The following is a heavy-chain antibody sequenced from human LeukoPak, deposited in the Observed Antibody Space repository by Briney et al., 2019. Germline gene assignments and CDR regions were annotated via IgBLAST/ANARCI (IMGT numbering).Heavy chain of an antibody. CDR2: ISSNGGST. V-gene: IGHV3-64*01. J-gene: IGHJ5*02. CDR3: ARAATDLVSWFDP. D-gene: IGHD2-15*01. Sequence: GGSLRLSCAASGFTFSSYAMHWVRQAPGKGLEYVSAISSNGGSTYYANSVKGRFTISRDNSKNTLYLQMGSLRAEDMAVYYCARAATDLVSWFDPWGQGTLVTVSS. CDR1: GFTFSSYA.